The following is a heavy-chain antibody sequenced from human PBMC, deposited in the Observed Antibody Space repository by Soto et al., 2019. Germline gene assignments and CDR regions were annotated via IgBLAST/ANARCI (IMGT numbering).Heavy chain of an antibody. V-gene: IGHV3-23*01. J-gene: IGHJ3*02. D-gene: IGHD2-15*01. CDR2: ISGSGGST. Sequence: EVQLLESGGGLVQPGGSLRLSCAASGFTCSSYAMSWVRQAPGKGLEWVSAISGSGGSTYYADSVKGRFTISRDNSKNTLYLHMNSLRAEDTAVYYCAKSSIAGSAFDIWGQGTMVTVS. CDR3: AKSSIAGSAFDI. CDR1: GFTCSSYA.